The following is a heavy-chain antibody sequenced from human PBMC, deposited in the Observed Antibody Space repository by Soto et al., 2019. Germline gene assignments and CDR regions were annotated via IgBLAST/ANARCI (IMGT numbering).Heavy chain of an antibody. CDR1: GFTFSSYE. CDR2: ISSSGSTI. Sequence: EVQLVESGGGLVQPGGSLRLSCAASGFTFSSYEMNWVRQAPGKGLEWVSYISSSGSTIYYADSVKGRFTISRDNAKNSLYLQMNSLRAEDTAVYYCARDRYDFWSGYYSGYFDYWGQGTLVTVSS. V-gene: IGHV3-48*03. CDR3: ARDRYDFWSGYYSGYFDY. D-gene: IGHD3-3*01. J-gene: IGHJ4*02.